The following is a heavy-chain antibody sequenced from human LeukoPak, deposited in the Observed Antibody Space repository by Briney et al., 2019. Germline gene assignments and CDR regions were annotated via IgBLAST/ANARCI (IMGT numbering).Heavy chain of an antibody. CDR1: GFTFSSYG. D-gene: IGHD6-13*01. Sequence: GGSLRLSCAASGFTFSSYGMHWVRQAPGKGLEWVAVIWYDGSNKYYADSVKGRFTISRDNSKNTLYLQMNSLRAEDTAVYYCARDREKSLYSSSWYADYWGQGTLVTVSS. V-gene: IGHV3-33*01. J-gene: IGHJ4*02. CDR3: ARDREKSLYSSSWYADY. CDR2: IWYDGSNK.